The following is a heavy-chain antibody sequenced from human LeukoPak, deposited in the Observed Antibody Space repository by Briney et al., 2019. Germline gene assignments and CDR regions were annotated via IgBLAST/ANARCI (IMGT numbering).Heavy chain of an antibody. J-gene: IGHJ4*02. CDR1: GYSINSGYT. D-gene: IGHD1-26*01. CDR2: IYHSGGT. Sequence: SETLSLTCTVSGYSINSGYTWGWIRQPPGKGLEWIGNIYHSGGTYYNPSLTSRVTISVDTSKNQFSLKLTSVTAADTAVYYCARDLSGSYDYWGQGTLVTVSS. V-gene: IGHV4-38-2*02. CDR3: ARDLSGSYDY.